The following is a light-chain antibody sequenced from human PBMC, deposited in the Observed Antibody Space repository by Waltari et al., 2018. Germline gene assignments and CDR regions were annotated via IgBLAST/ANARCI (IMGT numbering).Light chain of an antibody. Sequence: IVLTQSPATLSLSPGGSATLSCRASQSVITFLTWYQQKPGQAPRLLIYATSTRATGIPARFSGAGSGTDFTLTINSLEPEDFAIYYCQQRSAWPRTFGQGTKLEFK. CDR2: ATS. J-gene: IGKJ2*01. V-gene: IGKV3-11*01. CDR1: QSVITF. CDR3: QQRSAWPRT.